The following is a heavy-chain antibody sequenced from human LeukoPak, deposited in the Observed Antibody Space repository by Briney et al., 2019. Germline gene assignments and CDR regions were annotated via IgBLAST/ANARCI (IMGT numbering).Heavy chain of an antibody. Sequence: GSLRLPCAVSGFTFSSYNMNWVRQAPGKGLEWIGSIYYSGSTYYNPSLKSRVTISVDTSKNQFSLKLSSVTAADTAVYYCARDKEAGRYFDWLSPHYYYYMDVWGKGTTVTVSS. CDR2: IYYSGST. CDR3: ARDKEAGRYFDWLSPHYYYYMDV. D-gene: IGHD3-9*01. V-gene: IGHV4-39*07. CDR1: GFTFSSYN. J-gene: IGHJ6*03.